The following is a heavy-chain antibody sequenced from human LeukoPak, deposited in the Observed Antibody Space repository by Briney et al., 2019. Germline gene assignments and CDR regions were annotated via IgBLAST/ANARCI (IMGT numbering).Heavy chain of an antibody. J-gene: IGHJ4*02. CDR1: GGSVSSGSYY. V-gene: IGHV4-61*01. CDR3: AGNIAVADRGDFDY. CDR2: MYYSGGT. D-gene: IGHD6-19*01. Sequence: SETLSLTCTVSGGSVSSGSYYWRWIRQPPGKRLEWIGYMYYSGGTNYNPSLKSRVTISVDTSKNQFSLKLGSVTAADTAVYYCAGNIAVADRGDFDYWGQGTLVTVSS.